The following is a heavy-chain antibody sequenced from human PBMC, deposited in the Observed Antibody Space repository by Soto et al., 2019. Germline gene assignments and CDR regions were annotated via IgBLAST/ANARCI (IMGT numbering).Heavy chain of an antibody. V-gene: IGHV3-30*18. D-gene: IGHD4-4*01. CDR2: ISYDGSNK. CDR3: AKGIKGYSDYYYYMDV. CDR1: GFTFSSYG. Sequence: GGSLRLSCAASGFTFSSYGMHWVRQAPGKGLEWVAVISYDGSNKYYADSMKGRFTISRDNSKNTLYLQMNSLRAEDTAVYYCAKGIKGYSDYYYYMDVWGKGTTVTVSS. J-gene: IGHJ6*03.